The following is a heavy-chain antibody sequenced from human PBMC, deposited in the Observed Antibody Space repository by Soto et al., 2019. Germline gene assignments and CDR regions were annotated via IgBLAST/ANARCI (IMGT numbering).Heavy chain of an antibody. CDR1: GGSFSGYY. CDR3: ARGRRFSELSYYYYYYGMDV. J-gene: IGHJ6*02. D-gene: IGHD3-16*02. CDR2: INHSGST. Sequence: SETLSLTCAVYGGSFSGYYWSWIRQPPGKGLEWIGEINHSGSTNYNPSLKSRVTISVDTSKNQFSLKLSSVTAADTAVYYCARGRRFSELSYYYYYYGMDVWGQGTTVTVSS. V-gene: IGHV4-34*01.